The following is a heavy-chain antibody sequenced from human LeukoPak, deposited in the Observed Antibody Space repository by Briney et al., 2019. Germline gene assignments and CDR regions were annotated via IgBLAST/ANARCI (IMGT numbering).Heavy chain of an antibody. J-gene: IGHJ6*02. CDR3: AIPLGMDV. V-gene: IGHV3-23*01. Sequence: GGSLRLSCADSGFTFSSYALSWVRQAPGEGLEWVSAISVSGGSTYYADSVKGRFTISRDNSKNTLYLQMNSLRAEDTAVYYCAIPLGMDVWGQGTTVTVSS. CDR2: ISVSGGST. CDR1: GFTFSSYA.